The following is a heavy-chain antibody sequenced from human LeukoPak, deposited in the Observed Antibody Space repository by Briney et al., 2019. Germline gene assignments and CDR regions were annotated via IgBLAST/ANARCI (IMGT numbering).Heavy chain of an antibody. CDR1: GFTFSSYS. Sequence: GGSLRLSCAASGFTFSSYSMNWIRQAPGKGLEWVSSISSSSSYIYYADSVKGRFTISRDNAKNSLYLQMNSLRAVDTAVYYCARVGPVIGAAGSVYYYYYGMDVWGQGTTVTVSS. D-gene: IGHD6-13*01. CDR3: ARVGPVIGAAGSVYYYYYGMDV. V-gene: IGHV3-21*01. CDR2: ISSSSSYI. J-gene: IGHJ6*02.